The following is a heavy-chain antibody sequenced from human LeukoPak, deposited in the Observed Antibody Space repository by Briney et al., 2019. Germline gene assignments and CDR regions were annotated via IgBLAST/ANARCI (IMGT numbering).Heavy chain of an antibody. V-gene: IGHV1-69*10. CDR3: ARDYQHRYCSSTSCYVLDY. CDR2: IIPILGIA. D-gene: IGHD2-2*01. CDR1: GGTFSSYA. J-gene: IGHJ4*02. Sequence: EASVTVSCKASGGTFSSYAISWVRQAPGQGLEWMGRIIPILGIANYAQKFQGRVTITADKSTSTAYMELSSLRSEDTAVYYCARDYQHRYCSSTSCYVLDYWGQGTLVTVSS.